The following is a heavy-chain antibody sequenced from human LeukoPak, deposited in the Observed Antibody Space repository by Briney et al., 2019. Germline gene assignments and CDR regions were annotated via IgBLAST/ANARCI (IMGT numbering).Heavy chain of an antibody. D-gene: IGHD5-18*01. CDR1: GFTFSSYS. CDR3: ASPAGYSYGFDY. V-gene: IGHV3-21*01. J-gene: IGHJ4*02. Sequence: PGGSLRLSCAASGFTFSSYSMNWVRQAPGTGLEWVSSISSSSSYIYYADSVKGRFTISRDNAKNSLYLQMNSLRAEDTAVYYCASPAGYSYGFDYWGQGTLVTVSS. CDR2: ISSSSSYI.